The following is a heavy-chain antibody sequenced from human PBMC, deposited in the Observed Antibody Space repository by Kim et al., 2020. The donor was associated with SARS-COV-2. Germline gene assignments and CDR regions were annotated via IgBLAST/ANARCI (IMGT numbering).Heavy chain of an antibody. Sequence: ASVKVSCKASGYTFTSYDINWVRQATGQGLEWMGWMNPNSGNTGYAQKFQGRVTMTRNTSISTAYMELSSLRSEDTAVYYCARAASGTWFSYYYYGMDVWGQGTTVTVSS. V-gene: IGHV1-8*01. D-gene: IGHD3-10*01. CDR1: GYTFTSYD. CDR2: MNPNSGNT. CDR3: ARAASGTWFSYYYYGMDV. J-gene: IGHJ6*02.